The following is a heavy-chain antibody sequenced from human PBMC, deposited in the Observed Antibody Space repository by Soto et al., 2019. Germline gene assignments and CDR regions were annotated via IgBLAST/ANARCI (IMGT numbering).Heavy chain of an antibody. CDR3: ASAPIVGVPGALDYSYDMDV. V-gene: IGHV1-69*06. CDR2: IIPMFGTA. Sequence: QVQLVQSGAEVKKPGSSVKVSCKASGGTFSSYAISWVRQAPGQGLEWMGGIIPMFGTANYAQKFQGRVTITADKSTTTAYMELSSLRSEHTAVYYCASAPIVGVPGALDYSYDMDVWSQGTTVTVSS. CDR1: GGTFSSYA. D-gene: IGHD2-2*01. J-gene: IGHJ6*02.